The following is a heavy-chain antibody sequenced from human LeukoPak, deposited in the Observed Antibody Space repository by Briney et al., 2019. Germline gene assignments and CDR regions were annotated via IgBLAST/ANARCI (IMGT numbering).Heavy chain of an antibody. J-gene: IGHJ4*02. Sequence: GGSLRLSCAASGFNFNNYWMSWVRQAPGKGLEWAANIKQDGSEKYYVGSVKGRFTISRDNAKNSMYLQMNSLRAEDTAVYYCARGSWYSSDWWGQGTLVTVSS. V-gene: IGHV3-7*01. CDR3: ARGSWYSSDW. CDR1: GFNFNNYW. D-gene: IGHD6-13*01. CDR2: IKQDGSEK.